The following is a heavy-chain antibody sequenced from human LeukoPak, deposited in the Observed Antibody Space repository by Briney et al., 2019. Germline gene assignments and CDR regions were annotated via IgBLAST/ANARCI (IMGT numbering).Heavy chain of an antibody. Sequence: GGSLRLSCAASGFTFSGYWMSWFRQAPGKGLEWVANIKQDGSEIYYVDSVKGRFTTSRDNAKNSLYLQMNNLRPEDTAVYYCARGRGSYCFDYWGQGTLVTVSS. CDR1: GFTFSGYW. J-gene: IGHJ4*02. V-gene: IGHV3-7*01. CDR2: IKQDGSEI. D-gene: IGHD3-10*01. CDR3: ARGRGSYCFDY.